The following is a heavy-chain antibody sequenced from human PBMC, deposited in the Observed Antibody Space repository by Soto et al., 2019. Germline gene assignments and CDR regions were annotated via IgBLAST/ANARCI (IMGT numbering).Heavy chain of an antibody. J-gene: IGHJ4*02. V-gene: IGHV1-24*01. CDR3: AAGGTRWLHAPFDY. D-gene: IGHD1-1*01. CDR1: GHTLTELS. Sequence: QVQLVQSGAEVKKPGASVKVSCKVSGHTLTELSMHWVRLAPGKGLEWMGGFDPEDGETIYAQKFQGRVTMTEDTSTDSTYLELSSLRSEDTAVYYCAAGGTRWLHAPFDYWGQATLVTISS. CDR2: FDPEDGET.